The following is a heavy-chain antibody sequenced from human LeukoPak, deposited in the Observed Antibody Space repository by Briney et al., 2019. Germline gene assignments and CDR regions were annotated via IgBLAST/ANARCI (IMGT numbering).Heavy chain of an antibody. CDR1: GYTLTELS. J-gene: IGHJ6*03. D-gene: IGHD2-2*01. Sequence: ASVKVSCKVSGYTLTELSMHWVRQAPGKGLEWMGGFDPEDGETIYAQKFQGRVTMTEDTSTDTAYMELSSLRSEDTAVYYCARGPIVVASVEFSYMDVWGKGTTVTVSS. CDR2: FDPEDGET. V-gene: IGHV1-24*01. CDR3: ARGPIVVASVEFSYMDV.